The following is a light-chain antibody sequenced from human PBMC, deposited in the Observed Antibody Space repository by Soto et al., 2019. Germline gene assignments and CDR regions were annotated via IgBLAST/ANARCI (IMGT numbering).Light chain of an antibody. CDR1: QSLVYSDGNTY. J-gene: IGKJ2*01. CDR3: MQGTHWPPYT. Sequence: DVVMTQSPLSLPVTLGQPASISCRSSQSLVYSDGNTYLNWFQQRPGQSPRRLIYKVSNRDSGVPDRFSGSGSGPDFTLTISRVEAEDVGVYYCMQGTHWPPYTFGQGTKLELK. V-gene: IGKV2-30*01. CDR2: KVS.